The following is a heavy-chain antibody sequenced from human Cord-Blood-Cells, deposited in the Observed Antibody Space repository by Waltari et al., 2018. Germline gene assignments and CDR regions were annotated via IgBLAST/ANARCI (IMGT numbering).Heavy chain of an antibody. CDR2: INPNSGGT. CDR1: GYTFTGYY. J-gene: IGHJ4*02. D-gene: IGHD3-10*01. CDR3: AREVGVTMVRGVTPDY. V-gene: IGHV1-2*02. Sequence: KPGASVKVSCKASGYTFTGYYMHWVRQAPGQGLEWMGWINPNSGGTNYAQKFQGRVTMTRDTSISTAYMELSRLRSDDTAVYYCAREVGVTMVRGVTPDYWGQGTLVTVSS.